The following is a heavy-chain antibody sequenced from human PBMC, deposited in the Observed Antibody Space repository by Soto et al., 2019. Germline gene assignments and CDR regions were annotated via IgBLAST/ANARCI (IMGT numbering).Heavy chain of an antibody. J-gene: IGHJ4*02. D-gene: IGHD2-2*01. CDR3: ARDLARVVVPAADFDY. CDR1: GFTFSSYA. V-gene: IGHV3-30*04. Sequence: EGSLRLSCAASGFTFSSYAMHWVRQAPGKGLEWVAVISYDGSNKYYADSVKGRFTISRDNSKNTLYLQMNSLRAEDTAVYYCARDLARVVVPAADFDYWGQGTLVTVSS. CDR2: ISYDGSNK.